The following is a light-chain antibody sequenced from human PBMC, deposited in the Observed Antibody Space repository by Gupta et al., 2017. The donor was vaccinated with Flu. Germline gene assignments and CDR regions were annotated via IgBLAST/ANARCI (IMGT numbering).Light chain of an antibody. CDR1: QSISSY. CDR2: DAS. CDR3: QQRDNWPPIT. Sequence: EVVLTQSPTTLSLSPGERATLSCRASQSISSYLAWYQQKPGQAPRLLIYDASNRVTGIPARFSGSGSGTDFTLTISSREPEDFAVYYCQQRDNWPPITFGGGTKVEIK. V-gene: IGKV3-11*01. J-gene: IGKJ4*01.